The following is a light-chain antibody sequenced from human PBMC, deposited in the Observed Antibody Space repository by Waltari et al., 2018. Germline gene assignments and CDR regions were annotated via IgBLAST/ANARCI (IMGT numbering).Light chain of an antibody. CDR2: AAS. CDR1: QGISRW. Sequence: DIQMTQSPSSVSASVGDRVTITCRASQGISRWLAWYQQKPGKAPKLLIHAASSLQSWVPSRFSGSGSGTDFTLTIHSLQPEDFATYFCQQTKTFPRLTFGGGTKVEIK. CDR3: QQTKTFPRLT. V-gene: IGKV1D-12*01. J-gene: IGKJ4*01.